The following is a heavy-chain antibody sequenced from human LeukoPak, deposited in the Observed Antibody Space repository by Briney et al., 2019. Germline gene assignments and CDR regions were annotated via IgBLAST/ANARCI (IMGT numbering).Heavy chain of an antibody. CDR1: GFTFSSYA. CDR2: ISGSGGST. V-gene: IGHV3-23*01. D-gene: IGHD3-16*02. Sequence: GGSLRLSCAASGFTFSSYAMSWARQAPGKGLEWVSAISGSGGSTYYADSVKGRFTISRDNSKNTLYLQMNSLRAEDTAVYYCAKAGVRLGELSLYQNWFDPWGQGTLVTVSS. CDR3: AKAGVRLGELSLYQNWFDP. J-gene: IGHJ5*02.